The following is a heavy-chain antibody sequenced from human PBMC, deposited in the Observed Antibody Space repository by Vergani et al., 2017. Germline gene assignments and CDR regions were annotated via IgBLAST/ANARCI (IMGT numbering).Heavy chain of an antibody. CDR3: ARVLGYFGYGMDV. CDR1: GGSISSSSYY. V-gene: IGHV4-39*07. CDR2: IYYSGST. J-gene: IGHJ6*02. D-gene: IGHD3-9*01. Sequence: QVQLQQWGAGLLKPSETLSLTCTVSGGSISSSSYYWGWIRQPPGKGLEWIGSIYYSGSTYYNPSLKSRVTISVDTSKNQFSLKLSSVTAADTAVYYCARVLGYFGYGMDVWGQGTTVTVSS.